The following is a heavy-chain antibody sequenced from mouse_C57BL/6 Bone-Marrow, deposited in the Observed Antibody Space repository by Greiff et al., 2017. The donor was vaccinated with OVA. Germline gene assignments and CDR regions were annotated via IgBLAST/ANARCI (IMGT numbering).Heavy chain of an antibody. Sequence: EVQLQQSGAELVRPGASVKLSCTASGFHIKDDYMHWVKQRPEQGLEWIGWIDPENGDTEYASKFQGKATITAYTASNTAYLQLSRLPSEDTAVYYCTSPPFFDYWGQGTTLTVSS. CDR3: TSPPFFDY. V-gene: IGHV14-4*01. CDR1: GFHIKDDY. CDR2: IDPENGDT. J-gene: IGHJ2*01.